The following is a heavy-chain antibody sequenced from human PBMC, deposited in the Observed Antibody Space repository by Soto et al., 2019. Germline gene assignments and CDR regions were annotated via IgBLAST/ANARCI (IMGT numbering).Heavy chain of an antibody. CDR3: ARESEDLTSNFDY. V-gene: IGHV3-21*06. CDR1: GFNFSSYT. CDR2: ISSGNRYI. J-gene: IGHJ4*02. Sequence: ESGGGLVKPGGSLRLSCAASGFNFSSYTMNWVRQAPGKGLEWVSSISSGNRYIYYGDSMKGRFTISRDNAKNSLYLEMNSLRAEDTAVYYCARESEDLTSNFDYWGQGTLVTVSS.